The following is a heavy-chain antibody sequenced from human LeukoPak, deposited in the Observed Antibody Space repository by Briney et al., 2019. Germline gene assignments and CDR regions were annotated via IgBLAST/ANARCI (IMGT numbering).Heavy chain of an antibody. D-gene: IGHD3-9*01. CDR3: ASDKIDYDILTGYYRDRIFDY. J-gene: IGHJ4*02. Sequence: PSETLSLTCTVSGGSISSSSYYWGWIRQPPGKGLEWIGSIYYSGSTYYNPSLKSRVTISVDTSKNQFSLKLSSVTAADTAVYYCASDKIDYDILTGYYRDRIFDYWGQGTLVTVSS. CDR2: IYYSGST. CDR1: GGSISSSSYY. V-gene: IGHV4-39*07.